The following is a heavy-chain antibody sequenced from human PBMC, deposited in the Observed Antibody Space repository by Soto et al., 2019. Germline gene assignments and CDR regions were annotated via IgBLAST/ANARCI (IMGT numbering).Heavy chain of an antibody. V-gene: IGHV4-31*03. Sequence: QVQLQESGPGLVKPSQTLSLTCTVSGGSISSGGYYWSWIRQHPGKGLEWIGYIYYSGSTYYNPSLMSRVTISVDTSKNQFSLKLSSVTAADTAVYYCARARIKRVTATGWEFDYWGQGTLVTVSS. CDR1: GGSISSGGYY. J-gene: IGHJ4*02. CDR2: IYYSGST. CDR3: ARARIKRVTATGWEFDY. D-gene: IGHD4-17*01.